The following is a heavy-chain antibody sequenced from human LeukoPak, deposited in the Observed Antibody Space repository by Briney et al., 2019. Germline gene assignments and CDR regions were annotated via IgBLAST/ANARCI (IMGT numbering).Heavy chain of an antibody. CDR1: GGPLSGYY. CDR2: IYHSANR. Sequence: SETLSLTCTVPGGPLSGYYWSWFRQPAGGGLEWIGLIYHSANRDSTPSLKSRVTMSIDTSKNQFSLKLSSVTAADTAVYYCARGPYTSGWFSFDYWGQGTLVTVSS. J-gene: IGHJ4*02. D-gene: IGHD6-19*01. V-gene: IGHV4-4*07. CDR3: ARGPYTSGWFSFDY.